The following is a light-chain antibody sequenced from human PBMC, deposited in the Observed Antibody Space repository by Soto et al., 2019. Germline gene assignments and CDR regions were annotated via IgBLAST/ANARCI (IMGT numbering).Light chain of an antibody. Sequence: EIVMTQSPATLSVSPGERATLSCRASHSVRSDLAWYQQKPGQSPRLLIFDASTRATGIPARFSGSGSGTEFTLTISSLQSEDFAVYYCQQYNNWPLTFGGGTKVDIK. CDR1: HSVRSD. V-gene: IGKV3-15*01. J-gene: IGKJ4*01. CDR2: DAS. CDR3: QQYNNWPLT.